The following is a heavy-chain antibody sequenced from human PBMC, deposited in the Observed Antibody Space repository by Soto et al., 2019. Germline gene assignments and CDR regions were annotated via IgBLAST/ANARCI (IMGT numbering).Heavy chain of an antibody. D-gene: IGHD7-27*01. CDR1: GGSVSSGSYY. Sequence: PSETLSLTCTVSGGSVSSGSYYWSWIGQPPAKGLGWIGYSCYSGGSKYNPALKSRVTISVDTSKNHFSLQLSSVTAADTAVCYCARGIRGEFDYWGQGTLVTVSS. CDR3: ARGIRGEFDY. J-gene: IGHJ4*02. V-gene: IGHV4-61*03. CDR2: SCYSGGS.